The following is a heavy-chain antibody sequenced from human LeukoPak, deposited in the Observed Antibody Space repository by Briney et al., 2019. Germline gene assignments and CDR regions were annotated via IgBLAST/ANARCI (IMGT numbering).Heavy chain of an antibody. CDR1: GGSLSSGSYY. V-gene: IGHV4-61*01. D-gene: IGHD2-2*01. J-gene: IGHJ6*04. CDR2: IYYSGST. Sequence: SETLSLTCTVSGGSLSSGSYYWSWIRQPPGKGLEWLGYIYYSGSTNYNPSLRSRVTISVDTSKNQFSLKLSSVTAADTAVYYCARDPLLYCSSTSCYDTYYYYGMDVWGKGTTVTVSS. CDR3: ARDPLLYCSSTSCYDTYYYYGMDV.